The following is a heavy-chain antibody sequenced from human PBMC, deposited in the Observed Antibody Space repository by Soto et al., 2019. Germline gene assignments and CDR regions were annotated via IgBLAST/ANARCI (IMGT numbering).Heavy chain of an antibody. Sequence: GGSLRLSCAASGFNFSTYGMHWVRQAPGKGLEWVAVISYDGSYKYHADSVKGRFTISRDNSKNTLYVQMNTLRAEDTAVYYCAKGGQVVVTARCDYWGPGTLVTVSS. V-gene: IGHV3-30*18. CDR3: AKGGQVVVTARCDY. D-gene: IGHD2-21*02. CDR2: ISYDGSYK. CDR1: GFNFSTYG. J-gene: IGHJ4*02.